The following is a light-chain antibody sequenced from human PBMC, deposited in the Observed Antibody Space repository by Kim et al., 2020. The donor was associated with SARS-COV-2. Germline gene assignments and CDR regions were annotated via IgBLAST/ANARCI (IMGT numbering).Light chain of an antibody. CDR3: QKYNSAPVT. CDR2: GAS. J-gene: IGKJ4*01. V-gene: IGKV1-27*01. Sequence: DLQMTQSPSSLSASVGDRVTLTCRASQDITYYLAWYQQKPGKVPQLLIYGASTLQSGVPSRFSGSGSGTEFTLTINSLQPEDVASYYSQKYNSAPVTFGGGTKVDIK. CDR1: QDITYY.